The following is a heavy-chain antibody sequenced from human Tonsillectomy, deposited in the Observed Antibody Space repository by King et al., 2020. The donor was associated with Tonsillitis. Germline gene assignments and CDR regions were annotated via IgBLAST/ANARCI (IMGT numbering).Heavy chain of an antibody. Sequence: VQLVESGGGLVQPGGSLRLSCAASRFTFSNYAMTWVRQAPGKGLEWVSAISGSGGSTYYADSVKGRFTISRDNSKNPRYLQMNSLRAEDTAVYYCAKAVLEVGATRGADWFDPWGQGTLVTVSS. D-gene: IGHD1-26*01. V-gene: IGHV3-23*04. CDR2: ISGSGGST. J-gene: IGHJ5*02. CDR3: AKAVLEVGATRGADWFDP. CDR1: RFTFSNYA.